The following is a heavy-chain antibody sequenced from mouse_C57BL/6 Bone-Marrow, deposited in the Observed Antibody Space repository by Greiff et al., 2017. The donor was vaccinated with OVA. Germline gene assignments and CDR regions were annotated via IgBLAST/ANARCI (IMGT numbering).Heavy chain of an antibody. V-gene: IGHV1-15*01. CDR1: GYTFTDYE. D-gene: IGHD2-5*01. CDR2: IDPETGGT. CDR3: TRGYSNYYAMDY. J-gene: IGHJ4*01. Sequence: QVHVKQSGAELVRPGASVTLSCKASGYTFTDYEMHWVKQTPVHGLEWIGAIDPETGGTAYNQKFNGKAILTADKSSSTAYMELRSLTSEDSAVYYCTRGYSNYYAMDYWGQGTSVTVSS.